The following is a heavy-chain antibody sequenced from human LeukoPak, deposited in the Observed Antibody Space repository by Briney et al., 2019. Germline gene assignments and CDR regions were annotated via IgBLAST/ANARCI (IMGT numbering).Heavy chain of an antibody. Sequence: SGPTLVKPTQTLTLTCTFSGFSLSTRGVGVGWIRQPPGKALGRLALIYWDDDKRYSPSLKSRLTITKGTSKNQVVFTMTNMDPVDTATYYCAHTLEYCSGGSCFTFDYWGQGALVTVSS. CDR2: IYWDDDK. CDR1: GFSLSTRGVG. V-gene: IGHV2-5*02. CDR3: AHTLEYCSGGSCFTFDY. D-gene: IGHD2-15*01. J-gene: IGHJ4*02.